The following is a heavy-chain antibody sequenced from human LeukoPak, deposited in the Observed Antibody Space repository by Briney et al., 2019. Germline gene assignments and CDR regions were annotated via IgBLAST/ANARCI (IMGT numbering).Heavy chain of an antibody. CDR3: ARSESGYSSSDLSFDY. Sequence: ASVKVSCKASGCTFISYAISWVRQAPGQGLEWMGRMIPILGIANYAQKFQSRVTITADKSTSTAYMELSSLRSEDTAVYYCARSESGYSSSDLSFDYWGQGTLVTVSS. CDR1: GCTFISYA. V-gene: IGHV1-69*04. D-gene: IGHD6-13*01. J-gene: IGHJ4*02. CDR2: MIPILGIA.